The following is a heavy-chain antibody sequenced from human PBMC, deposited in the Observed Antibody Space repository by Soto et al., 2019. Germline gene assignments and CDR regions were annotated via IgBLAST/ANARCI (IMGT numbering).Heavy chain of an antibody. Sequence: ASVKVSCKASGYTFTSYAMHWVRQAPGQRLEWMGWINAGNGNTKYSQKFQGRVTITRDTSASTAYMELSSLRSEDTAVYYCARDRSITIFGVVIPYYYYGMDVWGQGTTVTVSS. D-gene: IGHD3-3*01. CDR1: GYTFTSYA. CDR2: INAGNGNT. CDR3: ARDRSITIFGVVIPYYYYGMDV. V-gene: IGHV1-3*01. J-gene: IGHJ6*02.